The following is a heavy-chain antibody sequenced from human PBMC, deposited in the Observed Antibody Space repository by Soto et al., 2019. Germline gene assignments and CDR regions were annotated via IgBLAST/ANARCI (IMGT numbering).Heavy chain of an antibody. CDR2: MNPNSGNT. D-gene: IGHD6-19*01. CDR1: GYTFTSYD. J-gene: IGHJ6*03. V-gene: IGHV1-8*01. CDR3: ARGDIAVAGTMHYYYYYYMDV. Sequence: GASVKVSCKASGYTFTSYDINWVRQATGQGLEWMGWMNPNSGNTGYAQKFQGRVTMTRNTSISTAYMELSSLRSEDTAVYYCARGDIAVAGTMHYYYYYYMDVWGKGTTVTVSS.